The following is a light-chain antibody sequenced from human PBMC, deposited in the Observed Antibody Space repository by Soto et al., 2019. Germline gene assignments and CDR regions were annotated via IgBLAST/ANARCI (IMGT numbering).Light chain of an antibody. V-gene: IGKV1-5*01. Sequence: DIQMTQSPSTLSGSVGDRVTITCRASQTISSWLAWYQQKPGKAPKLLIYDVSSLETGVPSRFSGSGSGTEFSLTIRGLQPDDFATYYCQQYDYSRTFGQGTKVDIK. CDR2: DVS. J-gene: IGKJ1*01. CDR1: QTISSW. CDR3: QQYDYSRT.